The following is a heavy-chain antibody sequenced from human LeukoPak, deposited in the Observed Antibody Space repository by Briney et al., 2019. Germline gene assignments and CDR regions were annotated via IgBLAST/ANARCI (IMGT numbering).Heavy chain of an antibody. CDR2: INPSGGST. D-gene: IGHD1-26*01. J-gene: IGHJ3*02. Sequence: ASVKVSCKASGYTFTSYYMHWVRQAPGQGLEWMGIINPSGGSTSYAQKFQGRVTMTRDMSTSTVYMELRSLRSEDTAVYYCATESGGYISWELRVPSAFDIWGQGTMVTVSS. V-gene: IGHV1-46*01. CDR3: ATESGGYISWELRVPSAFDI. CDR1: GYTFTSYY.